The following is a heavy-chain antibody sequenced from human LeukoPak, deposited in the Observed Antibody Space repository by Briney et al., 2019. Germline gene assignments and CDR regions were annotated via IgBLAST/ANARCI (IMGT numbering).Heavy chain of an antibody. CDR2: INPNSGGT. CDR1: GYTFTGYY. J-gene: IGHJ4*02. CDR3: ARVSIVVVPAAMGAALGH. V-gene: IGHV1-2*02. D-gene: IGHD2-2*01. Sequence: ASVKVSCKASGYTFTGYYMHWVRQAPGQGLEWMGWINPNSGGTNYAQKFQGRVTMTRDTSISTAYMELSRLRSDDTAVYYCARVSIVVVPAAMGAALGHWGQGALVTVSS.